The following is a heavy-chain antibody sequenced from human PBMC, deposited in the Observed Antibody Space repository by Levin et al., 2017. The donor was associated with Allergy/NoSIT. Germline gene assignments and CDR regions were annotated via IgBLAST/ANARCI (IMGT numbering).Heavy chain of an antibody. CDR3: ARELGRSGYFDY. CDR1: GDSIRSSNYY. D-gene: IGHD2-15*01. Sequence: GSLRLSCTVSGDSIRSSNYYWGWIRQAPGKGLEWIGCIYYNGIADYRPSLKSRVTFSVDTSKNQFSLKLTSVTAADTAVYYCARELGRSGYFDYWGQGTLATVSS. V-gene: IGHV4-39*07. CDR2: IYYNGIA. J-gene: IGHJ4*02.